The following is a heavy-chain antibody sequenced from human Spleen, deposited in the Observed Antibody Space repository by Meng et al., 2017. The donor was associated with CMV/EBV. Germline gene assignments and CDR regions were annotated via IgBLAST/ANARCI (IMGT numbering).Heavy chain of an antibody. Sequence: GESLKTSCAASGFTVSSNYMSWVRQAPGKGLEWVSVIYSGGSTYYADSVKGRFTISRDNSKNTLYLQMNSLRAEDTAVYYCAKGPSPYCSSTSCTGDPWGQGTLVTVSS. CDR2: IYSGGST. V-gene: IGHV3-53*01. D-gene: IGHD2-2*01. CDR1: GFTVSSNY. J-gene: IGHJ5*02. CDR3: AKGPSPYCSSTSCTGDP.